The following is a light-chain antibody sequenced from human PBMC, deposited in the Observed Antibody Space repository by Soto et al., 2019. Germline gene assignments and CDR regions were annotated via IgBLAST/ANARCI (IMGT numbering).Light chain of an antibody. CDR3: QKYNSAPTWT. V-gene: IGKV1-27*01. J-gene: IGKJ1*01. Sequence: DIQMTQSPSSLSASVGDRVTITCRASQGISNYLAWYQQKPGKVPKLLIYAASTLQSGVPSRFSGSGSETDFTLTISSLQPEDVATYYWQKYNSAPTWTFGQGTKVEIK. CDR1: QGISNY. CDR2: AAS.